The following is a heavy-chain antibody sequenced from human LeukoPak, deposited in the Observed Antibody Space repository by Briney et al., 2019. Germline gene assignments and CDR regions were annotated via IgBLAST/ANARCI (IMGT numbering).Heavy chain of an antibody. D-gene: IGHD1-26*01. J-gene: IGHJ4*02. Sequence: SETLSLTCTVSGGSITTYFWSWVRQPPGKGLEWIGYIYYSGSTNYNPSLKSRVTISVDTSKNQFSLKLSSVTAADTAVYYCARRRIVGATTALSFDYWGQGTLVTVSS. CDR1: GGSITTYF. CDR2: IYYSGST. V-gene: IGHV4-59*08. CDR3: ARRRIVGATTALSFDY.